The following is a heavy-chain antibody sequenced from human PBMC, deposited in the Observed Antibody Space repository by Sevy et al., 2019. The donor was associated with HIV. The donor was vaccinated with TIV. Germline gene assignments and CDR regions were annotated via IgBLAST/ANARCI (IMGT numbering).Heavy chain of an antibody. CDR2: ITAYNGNT. CDR1: GYTFTNYH. V-gene: IGHV1-18*01. CDR3: ARAPSGSQGPGQYFHH. J-gene: IGHJ1*01. Sequence: ASVKVSCKASGYTFTNYHITWVRQAPGQGLEWMGWITAYNGNTNCAQRLQGRVTMTTDTSTSTAYMELRSLRSDDTAVYYCARAPSGSQGPGQYFHHWGQGTLVTVSS. D-gene: IGHD1-26*01.